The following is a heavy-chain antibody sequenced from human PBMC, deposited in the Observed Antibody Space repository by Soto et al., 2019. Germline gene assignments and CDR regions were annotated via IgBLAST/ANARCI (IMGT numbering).Heavy chain of an antibody. V-gene: IGHV3-21*01. CDR1: GFTFSSYS. CDR3: ARDRGDYDFWSGYYRASFGLDI. D-gene: IGHD3-3*01. J-gene: IGHJ3*02. CDR2: ISSSSSYI. Sequence: EVQLVESGGGLVKPGGSLRLSCAASGFTFSSYSMNWVRQAPGKGLEWVSSISSSSSYICYADSVKGRFTISRDNAKNSLYLQMNSLRAEDTAVYYCARDRGDYDFWSGYYRASFGLDIWGQGTMVTVSS.